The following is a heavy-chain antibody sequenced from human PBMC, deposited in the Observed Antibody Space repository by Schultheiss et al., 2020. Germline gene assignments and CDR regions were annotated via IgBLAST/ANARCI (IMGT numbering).Heavy chain of an antibody. V-gene: IGHV4-4*07. CDR1: GGSISSYY. CDR2: IYTSGST. CDR3: ARVRYDILTGHPAYFDY. D-gene: IGHD3-9*01. Sequence: SETLSLTCTVSGGSISSYYWSWIRQPAGKGLEWIGRIYTSGSTYYNPSLKSRVTISVDTSKNQFSLKLSSVTAADTAVYYCARVRYDILTGHPAYFDYWGQGTLVTVSS. J-gene: IGHJ4*02.